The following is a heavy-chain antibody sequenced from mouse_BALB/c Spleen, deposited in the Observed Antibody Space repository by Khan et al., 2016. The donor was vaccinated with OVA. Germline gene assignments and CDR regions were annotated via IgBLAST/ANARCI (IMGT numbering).Heavy chain of an antibody. Sequence: EVQLQESGPGLVKPSQSLSLTCTVTGYSITSNYAWNWIRQFPGNKLEWMGYISYSGSTNYNPALKSRISITRDTSKNQFFLQVNSVTTEDPATXYCARGNYYGYAMDYWGHRTSIPVSS. CDR1: GYSITSNYA. CDR3: ARGNYYGYAMDY. J-gene: IGHJ4*01. D-gene: IGHD1-1*01. V-gene: IGHV3-2*02. CDR2: ISYSGST.